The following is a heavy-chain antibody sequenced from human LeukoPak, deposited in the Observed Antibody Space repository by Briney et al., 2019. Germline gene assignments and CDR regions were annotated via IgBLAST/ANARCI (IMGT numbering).Heavy chain of an antibody. CDR3: ARQILGFDY. CDR2: IYYNGDT. V-gene: IGHV4-39*01. CDR1: GGSISSSNYY. Sequence: NPSETLSLTCTVSGGSISSSNYYWNWIRQPPGKGLEWIGNIYYNGDTYYNPSLMSRVTIPLDTSKNHFSLELNSVTAADTAMYYCARQILGFDYWGQGTLVTVSS. J-gene: IGHJ4*02.